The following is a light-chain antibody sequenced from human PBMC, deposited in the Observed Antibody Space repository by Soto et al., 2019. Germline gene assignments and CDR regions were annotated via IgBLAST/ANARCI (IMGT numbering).Light chain of an antibody. CDR2: GAS. Sequence: EIVLTQSPGTLSLSPGEGATLSCRASQSVSSSYLAWYQQKPGQAPRLLIYGASSRATGIPDRFSGSGSGTDFPLTISRLEPEDFAVYYCQQYDRSPLTFGGGTKVELK. CDR1: QSVSSSY. V-gene: IGKV3-20*01. CDR3: QQYDRSPLT. J-gene: IGKJ4*01.